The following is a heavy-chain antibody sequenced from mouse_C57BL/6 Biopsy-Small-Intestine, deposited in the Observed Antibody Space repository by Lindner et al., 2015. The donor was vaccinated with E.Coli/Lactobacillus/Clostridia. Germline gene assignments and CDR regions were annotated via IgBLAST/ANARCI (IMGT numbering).Heavy chain of an antibody. J-gene: IGHJ1*01. V-gene: IGHV1-18*01. CDR3: ARWDPLYWSFDV. D-gene: IGHD4-1*01. Sequence: VQLQESGPELVKPGASVKIPCKASGYTFTDYNMDWVKQSHGKSLEWIGNINPNNGGTIYNQKFKGKATLTVDKSSSTAYTELRSLTSEDTAVYYCARWDPLYWSFDVWGAGTTVTVSS. CDR1: GYTFTDYN. CDR2: INPNNGGT.